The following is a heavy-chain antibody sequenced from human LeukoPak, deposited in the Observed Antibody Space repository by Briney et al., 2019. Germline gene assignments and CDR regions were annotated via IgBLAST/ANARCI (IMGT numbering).Heavy chain of an antibody. V-gene: IGHV4-39*07. D-gene: IGHD1-26*01. CDR2: FEYGGST. Sequence: SETLSLTCTVSGGSISSSSYYWGWIRQAPGKGLEWIGSFEYGGSTYYNPSLKSRVTISVDTSKNQFSLKLSSVTAADTAVYYCARRGLVGAGRVGFDYWGQGTLVTVSS. CDR3: ARRGLVGAGRVGFDY. J-gene: IGHJ4*02. CDR1: GGSISSSSYY.